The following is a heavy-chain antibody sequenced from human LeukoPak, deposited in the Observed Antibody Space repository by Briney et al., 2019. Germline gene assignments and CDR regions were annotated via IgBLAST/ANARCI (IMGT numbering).Heavy chain of an antibody. CDR1: GFTVSSNY. D-gene: IGHD4-17*01. CDR2: IYSGGST. CDR3: ARADGDYFGYYFDY. V-gene: IGHV3-53*01. J-gene: IGHJ4*02. Sequence: GGSLRLSCAASGFTVSSNYMSWVRQAPGKGLEWVSVIYSGGSTYYADSVKGRFTTSRDNSKNTLYLQMNSLRAEDTAVYYCARADGDYFGYYFDYWGQGTLVTVSS.